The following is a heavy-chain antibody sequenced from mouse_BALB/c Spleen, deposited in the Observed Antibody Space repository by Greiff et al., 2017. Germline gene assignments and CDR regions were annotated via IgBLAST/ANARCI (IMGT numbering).Heavy chain of an antibody. V-gene: IGHV5-6*01. J-gene: IGHJ4*01. Sequence: EVQVVESGGDLVKPGGSLKLSCAASGFTFSSYGMSWVRQTPDKRLEWVATISSGGSYTYYPDSVKGRFTISRDNAKNTLYLQMSSLKSEDTAMYYCARSYDYDYYAMDYWGQGTSVTVSS. CDR3: ARSYDYDYYAMDY. CDR1: GFTFSSYG. CDR2: ISSGGSYT. D-gene: IGHD2-4*01.